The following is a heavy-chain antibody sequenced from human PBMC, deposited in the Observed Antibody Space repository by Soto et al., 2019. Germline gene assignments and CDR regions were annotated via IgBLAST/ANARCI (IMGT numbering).Heavy chain of an antibody. D-gene: IGHD6-19*01. CDR3: ARDPWYTSFFYGNYCYGMDV. CDR2: IYYSGST. V-gene: IGHV4-59*01. CDR1: GGSISSYY. Sequence: SETLSLTCTVSGGSISSYYWSWIRQPPGKGLEWIGYIYYSGSTNYNPSLKSRVTISVDTSKNQFSLKLSSVTAADTAVYYCARDPWYTSFFYGNYCYGMDVWGQGTTVTVSS. J-gene: IGHJ6*02.